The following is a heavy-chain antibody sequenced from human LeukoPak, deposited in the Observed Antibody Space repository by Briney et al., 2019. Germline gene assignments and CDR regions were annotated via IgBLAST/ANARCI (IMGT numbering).Heavy chain of an antibody. Sequence: SQTLSLTCTVSGGSISSGDYYWSWIRQPPGTGLEWIAYMYYSGSTYYNPSLKSRVTMSADTSKNQLSLKLSSVTAADTAVYYCARPYYYDSRIDPWGQGILVTVSS. CDR3: ARPYYYDSRIDP. D-gene: IGHD3-22*01. CDR1: GGSISSGDYY. J-gene: IGHJ5*02. CDR2: MYYSGST. V-gene: IGHV4-30-4*01.